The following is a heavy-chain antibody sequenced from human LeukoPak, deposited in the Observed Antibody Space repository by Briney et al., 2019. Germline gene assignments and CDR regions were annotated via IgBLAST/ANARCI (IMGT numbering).Heavy chain of an antibody. Sequence: PGGSLRLSCAPSGFTFSRYWMTWLRQAPGKGLEWVASIKDDGRQKYYVDSVKGRFTVSRGNAKDSVYLQMNSLRAEDTALYYCARDASRGFDNWGQGTLVTVSS. CDR2: IKDDGRQK. J-gene: IGHJ4*02. D-gene: IGHD2-2*01. V-gene: IGHV3-7*01. CDR3: ARDASRGFDN. CDR1: GFTFSRYW.